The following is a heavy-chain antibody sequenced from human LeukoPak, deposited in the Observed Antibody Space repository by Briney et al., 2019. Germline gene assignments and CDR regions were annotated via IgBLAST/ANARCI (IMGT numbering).Heavy chain of an antibody. J-gene: IGHJ4*02. CDR1: GGSFSGYY. Sequence: ASETLSLTCAVYGGSFSGYYWSWIRQPPGKGLEWIGEINHSGSTNYNPSLKSRVTISVDTSKNQFSLKLSSVTAADTAVYYCARGAGYNSFDYWGQGTLVTVSS. CDR2: INHSGST. D-gene: IGHD5-24*01. V-gene: IGHV4-34*01. CDR3: ARGAGYNSFDY.